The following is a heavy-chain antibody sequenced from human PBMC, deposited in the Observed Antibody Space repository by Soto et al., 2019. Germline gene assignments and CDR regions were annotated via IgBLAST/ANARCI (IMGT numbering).Heavy chain of an antibody. Sequence: QVHLVESGGGVVQPGRALRLSCAASGFTFNTSGMHWVRQAPGKGLEWVAVIAFDGSQAFYGDSVRGRFTISRDNSKNTLLLQMKSLTPEDTAVYYCATKVRVTNYLYYGMDVWGQGTKVTVSS. J-gene: IGHJ6*02. CDR1: GFTFNTSG. CDR3: ATKVRVTNYLYYGMDV. D-gene: IGHD2-21*02. CDR2: IAFDGSQA. V-gene: IGHV3-30*03.